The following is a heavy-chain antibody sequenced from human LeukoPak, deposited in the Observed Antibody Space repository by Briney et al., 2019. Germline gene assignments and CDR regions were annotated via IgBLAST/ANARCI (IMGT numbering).Heavy chain of an antibody. CDR2: IYYSGSA. V-gene: IGHV4-59*01. CDR1: GGSISSYY. D-gene: IGHD2-2*01. J-gene: IGHJ6*03. Sequence: SETLSLTCTVSGGSISSYYWSWIRQPPGKGLEWIGYIYYSGSANYNPSLKSRVTLSVDTSKNQFSLKLSSVTAADTAVYYCARGLGYCSSTSCYGPGYYYYYMDVWGKGTTVTVSS. CDR3: ARGLGYCSSTSCYGPGYYYYYMDV.